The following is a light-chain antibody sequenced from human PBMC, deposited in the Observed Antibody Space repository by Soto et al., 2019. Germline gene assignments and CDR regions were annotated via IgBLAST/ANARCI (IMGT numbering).Light chain of an antibody. CDR3: LHYKDWPRWT. Sequence: ERIMTQSPATLSVSPGESATLSRRASQSVSSNLAWYQQKPGQAPRLLIYGASSRATGIPARFSGSGSGTDFTLTISSLQSEDFAVYYCLHYKDWPRWTFGQGTKVDIK. J-gene: IGKJ1*01. CDR2: GAS. CDR1: QSVSSN. V-gene: IGKV3D-15*01.